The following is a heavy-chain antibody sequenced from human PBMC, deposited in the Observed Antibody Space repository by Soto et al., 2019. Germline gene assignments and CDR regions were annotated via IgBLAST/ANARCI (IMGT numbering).Heavy chain of an antibody. V-gene: IGHV1-69*01. D-gene: IGHD2-2*01. CDR2: IIPIFGTA. CDR3: ARDKVVVVPAAADYYYYGMDV. CDR1: GGTFSSYA. J-gene: IGHJ6*02. Sequence: QVQLVQSGAEVKKPGSSVKVSCKASGGTFSSYAISWVRQAPGQGLEWMGGIIPIFGTANYAQKFQGRVTITADASTSTAYMELSSLRSEDTAVYYCARDKVVVVPAAADYYYYGMDVWGQGTTVTVSS.